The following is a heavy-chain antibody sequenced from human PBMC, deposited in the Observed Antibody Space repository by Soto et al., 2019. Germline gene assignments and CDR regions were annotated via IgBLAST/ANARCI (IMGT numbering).Heavy chain of an antibody. J-gene: IGHJ5*01. CDR2: VSGNNGAS. Sequence: ASVQVSCKASGYPSADFGISWVRQAPGQGLEWMGWVSGNNGASNPAPKVQGRITMTLDTSTGVSYLALRSLRSDDTAIYYCVRDQRDFRVAVSWFDTWGQGTVFTFAS. D-gene: IGHD2-15*01. CDR3: VRDQRDFRVAVSWFDT. CDR1: GYPSADFG. V-gene: IGHV1-18*04.